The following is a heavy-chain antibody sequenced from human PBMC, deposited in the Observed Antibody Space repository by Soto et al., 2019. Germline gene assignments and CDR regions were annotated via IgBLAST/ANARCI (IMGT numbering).Heavy chain of an antibody. Sequence: EVQLLESGGDLVQPGGSLTLSCAASELNFGSSAMSWVRQAPGKGLEWVSTHRTSGDTSYYADSVKGRFTISRDISKNTLYLQMNSLRAEDTAVYYCAKAVWGFLEPSWYFDLWGRGALVAVSS. J-gene: IGHJ2*01. D-gene: IGHD3-16*01. CDR3: AKAVWGFLEPSWYFDL. V-gene: IGHV3-23*01. CDR1: ELNFGSSA. CDR2: HRTSGDTS.